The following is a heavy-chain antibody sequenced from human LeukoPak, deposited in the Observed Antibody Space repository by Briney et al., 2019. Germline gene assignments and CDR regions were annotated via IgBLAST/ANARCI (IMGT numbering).Heavy chain of an antibody. D-gene: IGHD3-10*01. CDR3: VGGSGSDAFDI. V-gene: IGHV3-48*01. J-gene: IGHJ3*02. Sequence: AGGSLRLSCAASGFTFSNYNMNWVRQAPGKGLEWVSYISSSSSTTYYADSAKGRFTISRDNSKNTLYLQMTSLRAEDTAVYYCVGGSGSDAFDIWGQGTMVTVSS. CDR2: ISSSSSTT. CDR1: GFTFSNYN.